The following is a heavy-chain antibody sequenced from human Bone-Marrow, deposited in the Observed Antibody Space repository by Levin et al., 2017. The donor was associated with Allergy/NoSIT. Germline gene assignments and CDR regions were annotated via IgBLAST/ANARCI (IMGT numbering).Heavy chain of an antibody. CDR3: AREASIAMSGYLLYYGMDV. D-gene: IGHD6-19*01. V-gene: IGHV3-53*01. Sequence: GESLKISCAASGFAVSSNYMSWVRQAPGKGLEWVSVIYADGNTYYADSVQGRFTVSRDKSKNTMYFQMDSLRAEDSAVYYCAREASIAMSGYLLYYGMDVWGQGTTVIVSS. CDR1: GFAVSSNY. CDR2: IYADGNT. J-gene: IGHJ6*02.